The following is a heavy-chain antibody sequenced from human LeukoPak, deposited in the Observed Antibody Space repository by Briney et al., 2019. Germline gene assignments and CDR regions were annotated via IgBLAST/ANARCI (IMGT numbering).Heavy chain of an antibody. D-gene: IGHD3-10*01. Sequence: GGSLRLSCAASGFTFSSYWMYWVRQAPGKGLVWVSRINSDGSSTNCADSVKGRFTISRDNAKNTLYLQMNSLRAEDTAVYYCARGGIRFIDYWGQGTLVTVSS. CDR3: ARGGIRFIDY. CDR1: GFTFSSYW. J-gene: IGHJ4*02. V-gene: IGHV3-74*01. CDR2: INSDGSST.